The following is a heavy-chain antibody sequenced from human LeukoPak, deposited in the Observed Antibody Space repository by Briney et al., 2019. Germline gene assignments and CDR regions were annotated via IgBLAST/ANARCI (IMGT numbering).Heavy chain of an antibody. CDR3: ARDRYSYGLRWFDP. CDR1: GGSISSSSYY. J-gene: IGHJ5*02. V-gene: IGHV4-39*07. Sequence: SETLSLTCTVSGGSISSSSYYWGWIRQPPGKGLEWIGSIYYSGSTYYNPSLKSRVTISVDTSKNQFSLKLSSVTAADTAVYYCARDRYSYGLRWFDPWGQGTLVTVSS. D-gene: IGHD5-18*01. CDR2: IYYSGST.